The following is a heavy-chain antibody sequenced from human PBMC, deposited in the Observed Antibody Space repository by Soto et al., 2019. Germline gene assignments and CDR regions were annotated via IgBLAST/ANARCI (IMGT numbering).Heavy chain of an antibody. Sequence: LRLSCAASGFTFSNAWMSWVRQAPGKGLEWVGRIKSKTDGGTTDYAAPVKGRFTISRDDSKNTLYLQMNSLKTEDTAVYYCTTLPHCSGGSCYFPYFDYWGQGTLVTVSS. CDR2: IKSKTDGGTT. V-gene: IGHV3-15*01. CDR1: GFTFSNAW. CDR3: TTLPHCSGGSCYFPYFDY. J-gene: IGHJ4*02. D-gene: IGHD2-15*01.